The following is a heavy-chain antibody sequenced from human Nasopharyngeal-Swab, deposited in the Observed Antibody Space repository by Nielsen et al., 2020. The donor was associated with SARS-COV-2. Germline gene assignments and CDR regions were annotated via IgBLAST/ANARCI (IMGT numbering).Heavy chain of an antibody. CDR2: IYHTGST. J-gene: IGHJ5*02. CDR1: GGSISSDNW. D-gene: IGHD2-2*01. Sequence: SETLSLTCAVSGGSISSDNWWGWVRQPPGKGLEWIGEIYHTGSTNYNPSLKSRVTISVDTSKNQFSLKLRSVTAADTAVYYCARYCSSTSCHNWFDPWGQGTLVTVSS. V-gene: IGHV4-4*02. CDR3: ARYCSSTSCHNWFDP.